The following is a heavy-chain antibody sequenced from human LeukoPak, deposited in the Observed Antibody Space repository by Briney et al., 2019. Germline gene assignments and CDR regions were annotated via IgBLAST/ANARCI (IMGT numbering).Heavy chain of an antibody. J-gene: IGHJ4*02. CDR2: IIPIFGTT. D-gene: IGHD3-3*01. CDR3: ARSPDDYDFWSGYFPLDY. CDR1: GGTFTYYA. Sequence: SVKVSCKASGGTFTYYAISWVRQAPGQGLEWMGSIIPIFGTTNYAQNFQGRVTITTDESTSTAYMELSSLRSEDTAVYYCARSPDDYDFWSGYFPLDYWGQGTLVTVSS. V-gene: IGHV1-69*05.